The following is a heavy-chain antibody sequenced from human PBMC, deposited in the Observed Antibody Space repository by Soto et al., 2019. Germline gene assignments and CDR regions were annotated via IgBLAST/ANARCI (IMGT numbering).Heavy chain of an antibody. CDR3: ARAEGPKYDLHY. CDR1: GGSFSGYY. Sequence: PSETLSLTCAVYGGSFSGYYWSWIRQPPGKGLEWIGEINHSGSTHYSPSLKSRVTISVDTSKNQFSLRLTSVTAADTAVYYCARAEGPKYDLHYWGQGALVTVSS. J-gene: IGHJ4*02. D-gene: IGHD3-3*01. V-gene: IGHV4-34*09. CDR2: INHSGST.